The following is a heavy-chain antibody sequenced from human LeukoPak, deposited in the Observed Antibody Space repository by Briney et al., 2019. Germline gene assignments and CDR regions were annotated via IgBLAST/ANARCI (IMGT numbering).Heavy chain of an antibody. CDR2: ISGSGGST. J-gene: IGHJ4*02. V-gene: IGHV3-23*01. Sequence: GGSLRLSCAASGFTFSSYAMSWVRQAPGKGLEWVSAISGSGGSTYYADSVKGRFTSSRDNSKNTLYLQMNSLRAEDTAVYYCAKDKRARYCSSTSCYGLDYWGQGTLVTVSS. CDR3: AKDKRARYCSSTSCYGLDY. D-gene: IGHD2-2*01. CDR1: GFTFSSYA.